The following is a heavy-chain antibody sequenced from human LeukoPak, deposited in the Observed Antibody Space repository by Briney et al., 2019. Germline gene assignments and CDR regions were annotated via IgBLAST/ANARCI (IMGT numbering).Heavy chain of an antibody. CDR2: ISWNSGSR. J-gene: IGHJ4*02. D-gene: IGHD3-16*01. CDR1: GFTFDDYA. V-gene: IGHV3-9*01. CDR3: AKDGGFASTQLYYFDY. Sequence: GGSLRLSCAASGFTFDDYAMPWVRQAPGKGLEWVSGISWNSGSRGYADPVKGRFTISRDNAKNSLYLQINSLRAEDTALYYCAKDGGFASTQLYYFDYWGQGTQVTVSS.